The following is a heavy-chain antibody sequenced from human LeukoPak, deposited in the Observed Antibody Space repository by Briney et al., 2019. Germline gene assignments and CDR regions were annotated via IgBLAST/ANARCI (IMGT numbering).Heavy chain of an antibody. Sequence: GGSLRLSCAASGFTFRSYSMNWVRQAPGKGLEWIAYISVRASTIYYGDSAGGRFTISRDDAKNSLYLQMNGLRVEDTAIYYCAKDFPHWYEVPHGMDVWGQGTTVTV. CDR2: ISVRASTI. CDR3: AKDFPHWYEVPHGMDV. D-gene: IGHD1-14*01. CDR1: GFTFRSYS. J-gene: IGHJ6*02. V-gene: IGHV3-48*04.